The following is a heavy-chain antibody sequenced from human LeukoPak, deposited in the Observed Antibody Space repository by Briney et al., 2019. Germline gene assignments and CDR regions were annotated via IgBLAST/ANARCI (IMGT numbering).Heavy chain of an antibody. D-gene: IGHD3-16*01. CDR3: ARTRTLPIAGGFDT. J-gene: IGHJ5*02. Sequence: SQTLSLTCAISGDSVSSNSAAWNWIRQSPSRGLEWLGRTYYRSKWYNDYAVSVKSRITINPDTSKNQFSLQLNSVSPEDTAVYYCARTRTLPIAGGFDTWGQGSLVTVSS. CDR1: GDSVSSNSAA. CDR2: TYYRSKWYN. V-gene: IGHV6-1*01.